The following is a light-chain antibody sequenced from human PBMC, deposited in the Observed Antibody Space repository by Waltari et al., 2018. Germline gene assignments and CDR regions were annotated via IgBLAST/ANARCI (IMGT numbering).Light chain of an antibody. V-gene: IGKV3-15*01. Sequence: DKVMTQSPATLSVSPGERATLYGWASQNVGSGVARYQQNPGQPPRLLIYGASTRATGVPARFSGSGSGTDFTLTIDSLQSEDSAVYYCHQYHAWPPGRMFGQGTKVEMK. CDR3: HQYHAWPPGRM. J-gene: IGKJ1*01. CDR1: QNVGSG. CDR2: GAS.